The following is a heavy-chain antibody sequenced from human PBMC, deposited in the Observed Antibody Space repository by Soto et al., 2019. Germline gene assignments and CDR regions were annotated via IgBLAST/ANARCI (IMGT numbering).Heavy chain of an antibody. Sequence: GGSLRLSCAASGFTFSSYSMNWVRQAPGKGLEWVSSISSSSSYIYYADSVKGRFTISRDNAKNSLYLQMNSLRAEDTAVYYCARAATFAGDYYDSSGYRDYWGQGTLVTVSS. V-gene: IGHV3-21*01. J-gene: IGHJ4*02. CDR1: GFTFSSYS. CDR3: ARAATFAGDYYDSSGYRDY. D-gene: IGHD3-22*01. CDR2: ISSSSSYI.